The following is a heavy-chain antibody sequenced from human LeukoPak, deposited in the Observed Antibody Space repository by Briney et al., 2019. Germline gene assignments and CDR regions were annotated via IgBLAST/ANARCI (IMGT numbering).Heavy chain of an antibody. CDR3: TSGYSSGWYSYYYYGMDV. Sequence: SVKVSCKASGDNFSSYVITWVRQAPGQGLEWMGRIIPTLDVANFAQKFKGRVTITADKSTNTAHLELSSLRSEDTAVYYCTSGYSSGWYSYYYYGMDVWGQGTTVTVSS. CDR2: IIPTLDVA. D-gene: IGHD6-19*01. V-gene: IGHV1-69*04. J-gene: IGHJ6*02. CDR1: GDNFSSYV.